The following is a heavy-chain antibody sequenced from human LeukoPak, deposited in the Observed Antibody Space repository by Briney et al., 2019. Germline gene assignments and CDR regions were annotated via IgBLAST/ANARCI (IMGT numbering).Heavy chain of an antibody. CDR2: ITHSGNT. J-gene: IGHJ5*02. V-gene: IGHV4-34*01. Sequence: SAPLSLTCGVYGGSFRSYFWSWFRKPPGKGMELSGEITHSGNTNYNPSLKGRVTISVDTSKNQFYLKRSTVNAADAAVYYCARGEGSRSYYNWFDPWGQGTLVTVSS. D-gene: IGHD3-10*01. CDR3: ARGEGSRSYYNWFDP. CDR1: GGSFRSYF.